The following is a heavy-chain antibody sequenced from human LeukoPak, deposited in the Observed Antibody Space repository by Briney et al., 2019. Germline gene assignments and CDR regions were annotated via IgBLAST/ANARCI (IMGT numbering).Heavy chain of an antibody. Sequence: GGSLRLSCAASGFTFSSYSMNWVRQAPGKGLEWVSYISSSNSTIYYPNSVKGRFTISRDNAKKSLYPQMNSLRAEDTAVYYCARDAITMLRGVVDHWGQGTLVTVSS. D-gene: IGHD3-10*01. V-gene: IGHV3-48*04. CDR3: ARDAITMLRGVVDH. J-gene: IGHJ4*02. CDR2: ISSSNSTI. CDR1: GFTFSSYS.